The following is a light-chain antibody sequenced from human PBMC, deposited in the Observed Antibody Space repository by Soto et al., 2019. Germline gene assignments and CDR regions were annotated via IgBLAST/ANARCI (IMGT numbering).Light chain of an antibody. CDR1: QDISNY. CDR3: QQYDNLLWT. Sequence: DIQMTQSPSSLSASVGDRVTITCQASQDISNYLNWYQQKPGKAPKLLIYDASNLETEVPSRFSGSGSGTDFTFTSSSLQHEDIATYYCQQYDNLLWTFGQGTKVEIK. V-gene: IGKV1-33*01. J-gene: IGKJ1*01. CDR2: DAS.